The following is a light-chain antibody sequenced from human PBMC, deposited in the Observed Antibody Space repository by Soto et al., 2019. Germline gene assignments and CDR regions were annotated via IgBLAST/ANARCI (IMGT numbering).Light chain of an antibody. CDR2: DAS. CDR3: QQSDSTPYT. V-gene: IGKV1-39*01. CDR1: QTISTY. J-gene: IGKJ2*01. Sequence: DIQMTQSPSSLSASVGDMVTITCRARQTISTYLNWYQQKPGKAPSLLIYDASSLLSGVPSRFSGSGSGTAFTLTIASLQPEDFSTYYCQQSDSTPYTFGQGPKVEI.